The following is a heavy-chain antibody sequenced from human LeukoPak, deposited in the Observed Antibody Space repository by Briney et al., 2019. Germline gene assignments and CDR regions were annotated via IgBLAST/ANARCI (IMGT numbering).Heavy chain of an antibody. Sequence: SETLSLTCTVSGVSMSTYYGNWIRQPPGKGLEGIGYMFYSGSTNYNPSLKSRVTMSVDTSKNQFSLKLSSVTAADTAVYYCARDVTYYYDSSGYYRPVDYYYYMDVWGKGTTVTVSS. D-gene: IGHD3-22*01. CDR1: GVSMSTYY. CDR3: ARDVTYYYDSSGYYRPVDYYYYMDV. J-gene: IGHJ6*03. V-gene: IGHV4-59*12. CDR2: MFYSGST.